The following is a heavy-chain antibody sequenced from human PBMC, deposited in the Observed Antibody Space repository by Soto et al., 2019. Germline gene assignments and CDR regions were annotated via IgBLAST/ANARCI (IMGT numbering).Heavy chain of an antibody. CDR1: GGSISSGGYY. CDR2: IYYSGST. Sequence: SETLSLTCTVSGGSISSGGYYWSWIRQHPGKGLEWIGYIYYSGSTYYNPSLKSRVTISVDTSKNQFSLKLSSVTAADTAVYYCARINYYDSSGYYAFDYWGQGTLVTVSS. J-gene: IGHJ4*02. V-gene: IGHV4-31*03. D-gene: IGHD3-22*01. CDR3: ARINYYDSSGYYAFDY.